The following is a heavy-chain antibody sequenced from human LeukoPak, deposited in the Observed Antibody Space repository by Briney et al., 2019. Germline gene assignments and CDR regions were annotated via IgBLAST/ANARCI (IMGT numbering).Heavy chain of an antibody. CDR2: ISYDGSNK. D-gene: IGHD2-8*01. CDR1: GFTFSSYG. Sequence: GRSLRLSCAASGFTFSSYGMHWVRQAPGKGLEWVAVISYDGSNKYYADSVKGRFTISRDNSKNTLYLQMNSLRAEDTAVYYCAKVMGTTYYYYGMDVWGQGTTVTVSS. V-gene: IGHV3-30*18. CDR3: AKVMGTTYYYYGMDV. J-gene: IGHJ6*02.